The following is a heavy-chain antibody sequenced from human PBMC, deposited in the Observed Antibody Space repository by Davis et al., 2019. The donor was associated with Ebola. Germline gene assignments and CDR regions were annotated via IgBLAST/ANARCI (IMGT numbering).Heavy chain of an antibody. CDR1: GGSISSYY. Sequence: PSETLSLTCTVSGGSISSYYWSWIRQPPGKGLEWIGYIYYSGSTYYNPSLKSRVTISVDTSKKQFSLRLSSVTAADTAVYYCARHRPPGGTDYGMDVWGQGTTVTVSS. CDR2: IYYSGST. D-gene: IGHD1-26*01. J-gene: IGHJ6*02. V-gene: IGHV4-59*08. CDR3: ARHRPPGGTDYGMDV.